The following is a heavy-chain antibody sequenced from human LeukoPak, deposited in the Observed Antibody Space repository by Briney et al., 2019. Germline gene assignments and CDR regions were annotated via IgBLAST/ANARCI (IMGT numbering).Heavy chain of an antibody. Sequence: GGSLRLSCAASGFTFSSYWMHWVRQAPGKGLVWVSRINSDGSSTSYADSVKGRFTISRDNAKNSLYLQMNSLRAEDTAVYYCARYYGSGSSNWFDPWGQGTLVTVSS. CDR3: ARYYGSGSSNWFDP. J-gene: IGHJ5*02. V-gene: IGHV3-74*01. D-gene: IGHD3-10*01. CDR1: GFTFSSYW. CDR2: INSDGSST.